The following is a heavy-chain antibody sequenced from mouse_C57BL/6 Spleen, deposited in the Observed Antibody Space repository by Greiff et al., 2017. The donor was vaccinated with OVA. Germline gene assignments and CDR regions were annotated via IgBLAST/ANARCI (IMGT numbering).Heavy chain of an antibody. V-gene: IGHV1-82*01. J-gene: IGHJ3*01. CDR1: GYAFSSSW. Sequence: QVQLQQSGPELVKPGASVKISCKASGYAFSSSWMNWVKQRPGKGLEWIGRIYPGDGDTNYNGKFKGKATLTADKSSSTAYMQLSSLTSEDSAVYFCARGSLITTVVPFAYWGQGTLVTVSA. CDR2: IYPGDGDT. D-gene: IGHD1-1*01. CDR3: ARGSLITTVVPFAY.